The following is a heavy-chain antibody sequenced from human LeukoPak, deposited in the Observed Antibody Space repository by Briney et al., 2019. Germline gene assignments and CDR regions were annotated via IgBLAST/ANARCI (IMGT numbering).Heavy chain of an antibody. V-gene: IGHV3-23*01. CDR3: AKLPYYYDSSGYPTLGGVDY. Sequence: GGSLRLSCAASGFTFSSYAMSWVRQAAGKGLEWVSAISGSGGSTYYADSVKGRFTISRDNSKNTLYLQMNSLRAEDTAVYYCAKLPYYYDSSGYPTLGGVDYWGQGALVTVSS. CDR2: ISGSGGST. D-gene: IGHD3-22*01. J-gene: IGHJ4*02. CDR1: GFTFSSYA.